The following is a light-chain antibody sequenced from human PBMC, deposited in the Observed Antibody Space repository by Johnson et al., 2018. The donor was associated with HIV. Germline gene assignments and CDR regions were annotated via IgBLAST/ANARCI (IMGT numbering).Light chain of an antibody. J-gene: IGLJ1*01. CDR2: RNN. CDR1: SSNIGNNY. V-gene: IGLV1-47*01. CDR3: AAWDDSLNGSYV. Sequence: QSVLTQPPSVSAAPGQKVTISCSGSSSNIGNNYVSWYQQFPGTAPKLLIYRNNQRPSGVPDRFSGSKSGTSASLAISGLQAEDEADYYCAAWDDSLNGSYVFGTGTKVTVL.